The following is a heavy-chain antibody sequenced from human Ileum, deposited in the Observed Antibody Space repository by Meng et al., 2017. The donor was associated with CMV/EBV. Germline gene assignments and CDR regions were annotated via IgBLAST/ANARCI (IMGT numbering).Heavy chain of an antibody. Sequence: SCKTSGYKFTDYGFSWVRQAPGQGREWMGWIATFNGNANYAQRMQGRVTMSRDTSTSTVYMELRSLRYDDTAVYYCARDWDYGDPADYWGQGTLVTVSS. CDR2: IATFNGNA. D-gene: IGHD4-17*01. V-gene: IGHV1-18*01. J-gene: IGHJ4*02. CDR3: ARDWDYGDPADY. CDR1: GYKFTDYG.